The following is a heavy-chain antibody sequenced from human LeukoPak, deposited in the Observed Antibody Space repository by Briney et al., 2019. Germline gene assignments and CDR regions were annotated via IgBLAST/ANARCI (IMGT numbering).Heavy chain of an antibody. D-gene: IGHD6-19*01. CDR3: ARGGYTSGWPDYHYYMDV. J-gene: IGHJ6*03. CDR1: GDSISSYY. CDR2: MYTIEST. V-gene: IGHV4-4*07. Sequence: PSETLSLTCTVSGDSISSYYWSWIRQPAGKGLEWIGRMYTIESTNDNRSLKVRVTMSVDTSKNQFSLTLRSVIAADTAVYFCARGGYTSGWPDYHYYMDVWGKGTTVTISS.